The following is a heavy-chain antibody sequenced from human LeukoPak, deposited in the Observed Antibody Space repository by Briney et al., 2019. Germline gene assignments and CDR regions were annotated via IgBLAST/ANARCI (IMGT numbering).Heavy chain of an antibody. Sequence: PGGSLRLSCVASGITFGSSSMHWVRQAPGKGLEWLAFIRFDGSTKYYADSVKGRFTVSRDNSKSTLYLQMNSLRAEDTAVYYCAQPDFWGQGTLVTVSS. CDR3: AQPDF. CDR2: IRFDGSTK. CDR1: GITFGSSS. V-gene: IGHV3-30*02. J-gene: IGHJ4*02.